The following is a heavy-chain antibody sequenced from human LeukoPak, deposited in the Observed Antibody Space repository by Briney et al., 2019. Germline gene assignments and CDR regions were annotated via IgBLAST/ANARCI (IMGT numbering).Heavy chain of an antibody. CDR3: ARAPSVQWLVD. D-gene: IGHD6-19*01. CDR1: GFIFSSYT. J-gene: IGHJ1*01. Sequence: GGSVTLSCAASGFIFSSYTMNWVRQAPGKGLDWVSSISSSSSYIYYADSVKGRFTISRDNAKNSLYLQMSSLRAEDTAVYYCARAPSVQWLVDWGQGTLVIVSS. CDR2: ISSSSSYI. V-gene: IGHV3-21*01.